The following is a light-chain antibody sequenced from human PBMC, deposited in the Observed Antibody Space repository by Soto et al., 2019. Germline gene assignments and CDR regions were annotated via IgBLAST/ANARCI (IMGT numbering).Light chain of an antibody. Sequence: EIVVTQSPVTLSVSPGERVTLSCRASESVSRNLAWYQQKPGQTPRLLIYGASTRATGVPARFSGSGSGTDFTLTISRLEPEDFAVYYCQQYGSSPITFGQGTRLEIK. J-gene: IGKJ5*01. CDR2: GAS. CDR3: QQYGSSPIT. CDR1: ESVSRN. V-gene: IGKV3-20*01.